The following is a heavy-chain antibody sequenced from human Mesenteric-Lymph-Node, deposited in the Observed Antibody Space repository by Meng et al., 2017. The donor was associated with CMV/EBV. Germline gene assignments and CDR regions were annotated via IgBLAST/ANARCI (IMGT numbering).Heavy chain of an antibody. V-gene: IGHV3-21*01. D-gene: IGHD3-10*01. Sequence: GGSLRLSCAASGFTCSSYSMNWVRQAPGKGLEWVSSITRVSNYIYYADSVRGRFTISRDNAKNSLYLQMNSLRAEDTAVYYCARDDLGGWSSYDRGAIDIWGQGTMVTVSS. CDR1: GFTCSSYS. CDR2: ITRVSNYI. J-gene: IGHJ3*02. CDR3: ARDDLGGWSSYDRGAIDI.